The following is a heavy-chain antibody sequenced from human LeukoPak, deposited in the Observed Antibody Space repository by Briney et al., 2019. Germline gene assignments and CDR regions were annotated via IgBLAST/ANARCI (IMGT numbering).Heavy chain of an antibody. V-gene: IGHV4-4*07. CDR2: IHSSGST. CDR1: GGSFSDYY. D-gene: IGHD6-13*01. Sequence: PSETLSLTCIVSGGSFSDYYWSWIRQPAGKGLEWIGRIHSSGSTNYNPSLKSRVTMSVDTSKNLFSLRLSSVTAADTAVYYCARDASSSWTNWFDPWGQGTLVTVSS. CDR3: ARDASSSWTNWFDP. J-gene: IGHJ5*02.